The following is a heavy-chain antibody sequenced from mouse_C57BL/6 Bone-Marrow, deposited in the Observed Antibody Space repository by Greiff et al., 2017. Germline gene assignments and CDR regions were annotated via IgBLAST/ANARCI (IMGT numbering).Heavy chain of an antibody. Sequence: VQLQQPGAELVMPGASVKLSCKASGYTFTSYWMHWVKQRPGQGLEWIGEIDPSDSYTNYNQKFKGKSTLTVDKSSSTAYMQLSSLTSEDSAVYYCANDGYYAYYFDYWGQGTTLTVSS. CDR2: IDPSDSYT. CDR3: ANDGYYAYYFDY. J-gene: IGHJ2*01. V-gene: IGHV1-69*01. CDR1: GYTFTSYW. D-gene: IGHD2-3*01.